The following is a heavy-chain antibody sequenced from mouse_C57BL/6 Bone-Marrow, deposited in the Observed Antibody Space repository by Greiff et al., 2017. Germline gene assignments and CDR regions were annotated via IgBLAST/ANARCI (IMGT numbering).Heavy chain of an antibody. CDR1: GYTFTSYW. J-gene: IGHJ2*01. CDR3: AMEQLYDVDY. V-gene: IGHV1-50*01. CDR2: IDPSDSYT. Sequence: QVQLQQPGAELVKPGASVKLSCKASGYTFTSYWMQWVKQRPGQGLEWIGEIDPSDSYTNYNQKFKGKATLTVDTSSSTAYMQLSSLTSEDSAVYYCAMEQLYDVDYWGQGTTLTVAS. D-gene: IGHD2-14*01.